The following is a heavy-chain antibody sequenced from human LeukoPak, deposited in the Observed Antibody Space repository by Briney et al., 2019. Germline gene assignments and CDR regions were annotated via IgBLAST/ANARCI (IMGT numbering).Heavy chain of an antibody. J-gene: IGHJ3*02. Sequence: GGSLRLSCAASGFTFSSYGMSWVRQAPGKGLEWVSTISVSGRSTYYADSVKGRFTISRDNSENTLYLQMNCLRGEDTAIYFCAKDARGFQLHRGAFDIWGQGTMVTVSS. V-gene: IGHV3-23*01. CDR2: ISVSGRST. D-gene: IGHD2-2*01. CDR1: GFTFSSYG. CDR3: AKDARGFQLHRGAFDI.